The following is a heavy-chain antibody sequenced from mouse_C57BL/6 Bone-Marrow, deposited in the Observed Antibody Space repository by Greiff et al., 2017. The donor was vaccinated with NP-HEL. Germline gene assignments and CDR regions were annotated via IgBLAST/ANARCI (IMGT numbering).Heavy chain of an antibody. J-gene: IGHJ3*01. V-gene: IGHV14-4*01. CDR2: IDPENGDT. CDR3: TTCYGYATFAY. CDR1: GFNIKDDY. Sequence: EVQLQQSGAELVRPGASVKLSCTASGFNIKDDYMHWVKQRPEQGLEWIGWIDPENGDTEYASKFQGKATFTADTSSHTVYLQLSSLTSENTAVYYCTTCYGYATFAYWGQGTRVTVSA. D-gene: IGHD2-2*01.